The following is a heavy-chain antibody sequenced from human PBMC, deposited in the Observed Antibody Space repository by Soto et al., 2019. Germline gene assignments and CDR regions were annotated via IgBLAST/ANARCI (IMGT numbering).Heavy chain of an antibody. Sequence: SVKVSCKASGGTFYTYTFSWVRQAPGQGLEWMGSITPIYPTTNYAERFQGRLTITADGSTRTAYMDLTSLTSEDTAVYYCARIPRYSFPTSDDLDSWGQGTLVTV. D-gene: IGHD5-18*01. V-gene: IGHV1-69*13. J-gene: IGHJ4*02. CDR1: GGTFYTYT. CDR3: ARIPRYSFPTSDDLDS. CDR2: ITPIYPTT.